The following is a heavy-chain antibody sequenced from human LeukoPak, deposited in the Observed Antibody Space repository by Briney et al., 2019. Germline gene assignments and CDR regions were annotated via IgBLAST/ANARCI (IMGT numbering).Heavy chain of an antibody. J-gene: IGHJ4*02. CDR3: AKDLAGSGSYSFDY. CDR1: GFTFSTYW. D-gene: IGHD1-26*01. CDR2: IKQDGSEQ. Sequence: GGSLRLSCAASGFTFSTYWMTWVRQAPGKGLEWVANIKQDGSEQYYVGSVKGRFTISRDNSKNTLYLQMNSLRAEDTAVYYCAKDLAGSGSYSFDYWGQGTLVTVSS. V-gene: IGHV3-7*05.